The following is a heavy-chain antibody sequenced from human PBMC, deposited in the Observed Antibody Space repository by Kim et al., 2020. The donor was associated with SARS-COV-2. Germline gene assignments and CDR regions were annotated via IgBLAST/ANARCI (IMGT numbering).Heavy chain of an antibody. Sequence: GGSLRLSCAASGFTFSSYAMHWVRQAPGKGLEYVSAISSNGGSTYYANSVKGRFTISRDNSKNTLYLQMGSLRAEDMAVYYCARTYYYDSSGYGYYYGMDVWGQGTTVTVSS. D-gene: IGHD3-22*01. J-gene: IGHJ6*02. V-gene: IGHV3-64*01. CDR1: GFTFSSYA. CDR3: ARTYYYDSSGYGYYYGMDV. CDR2: ISSNGGST.